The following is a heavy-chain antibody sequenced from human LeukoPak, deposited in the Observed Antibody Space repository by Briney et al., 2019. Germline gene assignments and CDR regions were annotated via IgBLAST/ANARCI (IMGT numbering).Heavy chain of an antibody. CDR1: GFTFSSYS. D-gene: IGHD2-15*01. J-gene: IGHJ4*02. CDR3: AKETDIVAKGIDY. CDR2: ISYDETEK. Sequence: GGSLRLSCAASGFTFSSYSLHWVRQAPGKGLEWVTVISYDETEKYYADSVKGRFTISRDNSKNTLYLQMNSLRAEDTAVYYCAKETDIVAKGIDYWGQGTLVTVFS. V-gene: IGHV3-30*04.